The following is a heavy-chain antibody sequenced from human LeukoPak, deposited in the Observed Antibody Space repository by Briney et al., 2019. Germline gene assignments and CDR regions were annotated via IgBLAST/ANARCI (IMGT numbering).Heavy chain of an antibody. J-gene: IGHJ4*02. CDR1: GFTFSSHA. Sequence: PGGSLRLSCAAYGFTFSSHAVGWVRQAPGKGLGWDSAIRCCGGSTYYAASVKGRFTISRDNSKNTPYVQMTSLRAEDTAVYYCAKERNHIDYWGQGTLVTVSS. CDR2: IRCCGGST. CDR3: AKERNHIDY. D-gene: IGHD1-14*01. V-gene: IGHV3-23*01.